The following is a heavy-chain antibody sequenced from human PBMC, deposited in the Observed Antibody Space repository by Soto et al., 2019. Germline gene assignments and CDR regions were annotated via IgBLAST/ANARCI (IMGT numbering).Heavy chain of an antibody. Sequence: GASVKVSCKASGYTFTGYYMHWVRQAPGQGLEWMGWINPNSGGTNYAQKFQGWVTMTRDTSISTAYMELSRLRSDDTAVYYCARDGSGSYQGPFDYWGQGTLVTVSS. CDR2: INPNSGGT. CDR3: ARDGSGSYQGPFDY. V-gene: IGHV1-2*04. J-gene: IGHJ4*02. CDR1: GYTFTGYY. D-gene: IGHD1-26*01.